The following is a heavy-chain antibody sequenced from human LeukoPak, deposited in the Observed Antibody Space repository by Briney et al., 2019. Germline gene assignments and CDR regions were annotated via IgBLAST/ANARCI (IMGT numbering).Heavy chain of an antibody. Sequence: SETLSLTCTVSGGSISSYYWSWVRQPPGKGLEWIGYIYYSGSTNYNPSLKSRVTISVDTSKNQFSLKLSSVTAADTAVYYCARDPASIVVVPAAVGAFDIWGQGAMVTVSS. D-gene: IGHD2-2*01. CDR3: ARDPASIVVVPAAVGAFDI. V-gene: IGHV4-59*01. CDR1: GGSISSYY. J-gene: IGHJ3*02. CDR2: IYYSGST.